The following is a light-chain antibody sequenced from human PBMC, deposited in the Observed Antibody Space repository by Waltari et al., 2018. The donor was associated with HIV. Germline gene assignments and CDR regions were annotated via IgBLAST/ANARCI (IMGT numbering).Light chain of an antibody. V-gene: IGLV3-21*02. CDR3: HVWDVDSDPREV. CDR1: DIGSKS. J-gene: IGLJ2*01. Sequence: SYVLTQPLSVSVAPGQTAMITCGGNDIGSKSVNWYRQRPDQAPVLVVYDDSDRPSGIPERFSGANSGNTATLTITRVEVGDEADYYCHVWDVDSDPREVFGGGTKLTVL. CDR2: DDS.